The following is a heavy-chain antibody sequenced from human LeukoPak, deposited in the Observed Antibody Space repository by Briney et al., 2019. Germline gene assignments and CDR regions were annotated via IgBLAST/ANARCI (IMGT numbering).Heavy chain of an antibody. CDR3: ARHISGATKELSAFDI. D-gene: IGHD1-20*01. J-gene: IGHJ3*02. V-gene: IGHV4-59*08. CDR2: IYYSEST. Sequence: SETLSLTCTVSSGSISNYYWSWIRQPPGKGLEWIGYIYYSESTKYNPSLKSRLTLSVDTSKNQFSLRLTSVTAADTAVYYCARHISGATKELSAFDIWGQGTMVNVSS. CDR1: SGSISNYY.